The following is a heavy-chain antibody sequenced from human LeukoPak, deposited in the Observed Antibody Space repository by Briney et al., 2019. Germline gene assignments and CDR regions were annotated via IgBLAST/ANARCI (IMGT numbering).Heavy chain of an antibody. D-gene: IGHD3-9*01. CDR1: GFTFSDYS. CDR3: ARDLDPQTGRLYYYYGMDV. V-gene: IGHV3-48*01. Sequence: HPGGSLRLSCAASGFTFSDYSMNWVRQAPGKGLQWVSYISSGGSTIYYADSVKGRFTISRDNAKNSLYLQMNSLRAEDTAVYYCARDLDPQTGRLYYYYGMDVWGQGTTVTVSS. J-gene: IGHJ6*02. CDR2: ISSGGSTI.